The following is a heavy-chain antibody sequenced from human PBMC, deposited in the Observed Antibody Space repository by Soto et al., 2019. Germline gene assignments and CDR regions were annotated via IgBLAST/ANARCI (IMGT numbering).Heavy chain of an antibody. V-gene: IGHV3-74*01. CDR2: INSDGSST. D-gene: IGHD2-2*01. CDR1: GFTFSSYW. CDR3: AREVGNNYYYGMDX. J-gene: IGHJ6*02. Sequence: GGSLRLSFAASGFTFSSYWMHWVRQAPGKGLVWVSSINSDGSSTSYAYSVKGRFTISRDNAKKTLYLQMNSLRAEETAVYYCAREVGNNYYYGMDXWGQGTTFTVS.